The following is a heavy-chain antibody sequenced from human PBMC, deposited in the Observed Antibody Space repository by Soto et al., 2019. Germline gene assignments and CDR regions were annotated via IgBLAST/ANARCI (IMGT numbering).Heavy chain of an antibody. Sequence: EVQLVESGGGLVQPGGSLKLSCAASGFTFSGSGIHWVRQASGKGLEWVGRVKSKSDGATTDYAAPVKGRFTVSRDDSQNTLSLQMDSLKIEDTAVYFCTTAAGGMWGADYWGQGTPVTVSS. CDR3: TTAAGGMWGADY. J-gene: IGHJ4*02. CDR1: GFTFSGSG. CDR2: VKSKSDGATT. D-gene: IGHD1-26*01. V-gene: IGHV3-15*01.